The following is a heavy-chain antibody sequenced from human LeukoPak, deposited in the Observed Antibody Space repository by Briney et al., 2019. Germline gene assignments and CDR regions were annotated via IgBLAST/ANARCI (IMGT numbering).Heavy chain of an antibody. V-gene: IGHV3-30*03. Sequence: GGSLRLSCAASGFTFSSYGMHWARQAPGKGLEWVAVISYDGSNKYYADSVKGRFTISRDNSKNTLYLQMNSLRAEDTAVYYCARFGHSSGWYAFAFDIWGQGTMVTVSS. J-gene: IGHJ3*02. CDR2: ISYDGSNK. D-gene: IGHD6-19*01. CDR3: ARFGHSSGWYAFAFDI. CDR1: GFTFSSYG.